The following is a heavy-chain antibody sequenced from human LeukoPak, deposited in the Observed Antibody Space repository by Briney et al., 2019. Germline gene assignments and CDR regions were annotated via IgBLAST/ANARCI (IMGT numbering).Heavy chain of an antibody. V-gene: IGHV3-33*01. CDR3: ARSIAAAAPFDY. CDR2: IWYDGSNK. CDR1: GFXFSSYG. J-gene: IGHJ4*02. D-gene: IGHD6-13*01. Sequence: PGGSLRLSCGASGFXFSSYGMHWVRQAPGKGLEWVAFIWYDGSNKYYADSVKGRFTISRDNSKTTLYLQMNSLRAEDTAVYYCARSIAAAAPFDYWGQGTLVTVSS.